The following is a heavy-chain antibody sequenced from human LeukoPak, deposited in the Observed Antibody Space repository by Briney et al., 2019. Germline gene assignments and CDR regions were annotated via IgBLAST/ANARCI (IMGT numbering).Heavy chain of an antibody. CDR1: GFTFDDYA. Sequence: GGSLRLSCAASGFTFDDYAMHWVRQAPGKGLEGVSGISWNSGSIGYADSVKGRFTISRDNAKNSLYLPMNSLRAEHTALYYCAKSKFSITMIVVAIDYWGQGTLVTVSS. CDR2: ISWNSGSI. CDR3: AKSKFSITMIVVAIDY. D-gene: IGHD3-22*01. J-gene: IGHJ4*02. V-gene: IGHV3-9*01.